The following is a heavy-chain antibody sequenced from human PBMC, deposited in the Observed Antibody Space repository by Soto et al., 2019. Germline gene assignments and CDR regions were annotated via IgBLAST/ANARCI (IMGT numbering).Heavy chain of an antibody. J-gene: IGHJ4*02. V-gene: IGHV3-30*18. CDR3: AKDPLWFGELLYLDY. D-gene: IGHD3-10*01. CDR2: ISYDGSNK. Sequence: GSLRLSCAASGFTFSSYGMHWVRQAPGKGLEWVAVISYDGSNKYYADSVKGRFTISRDNSKNTLYLQMNSLRAEDTAVYYCAKDPLWFGELLYLDYWGQGTLVTVSS. CDR1: GFTFSSYG.